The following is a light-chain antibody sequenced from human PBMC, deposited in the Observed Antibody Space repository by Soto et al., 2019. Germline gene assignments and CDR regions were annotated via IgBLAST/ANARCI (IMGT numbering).Light chain of an antibody. V-gene: IGLV1-51*01. CDR3: GTWDTSLGAGV. Sequence: QSVLTQPPSVSAAPGQKVTISCSGSNSNIGNNYVSWYQQFPGTAPKLLIYDNNKRPSGIPDRFSGSKSGTSATLGITGLQTGDEADYYCGTWDTSLGAGVFGGGTKLTVL. J-gene: IGLJ3*02. CDR2: DNN. CDR1: NSNIGNNY.